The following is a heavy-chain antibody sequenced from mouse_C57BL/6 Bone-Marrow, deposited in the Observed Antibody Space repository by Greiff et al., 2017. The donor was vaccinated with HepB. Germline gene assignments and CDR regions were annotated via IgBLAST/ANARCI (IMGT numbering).Heavy chain of an antibody. CDR3: ARYSSSYEGDY. J-gene: IGHJ4*01. Sequence: EVQLQASGGDLVKPGGSLKLSCAASGFTFSSYGMSWVRQTPDKRLEWVATISSGGSYTYYPDSVKGRFTISRDNAKNTLYLQMSSLKSEDTAMYYCARYSSSYEGDYWGQGTSVTVSS. CDR1: GFTFSSYG. D-gene: IGHD1-1*01. CDR2: ISSGGSYT. V-gene: IGHV5-6*01.